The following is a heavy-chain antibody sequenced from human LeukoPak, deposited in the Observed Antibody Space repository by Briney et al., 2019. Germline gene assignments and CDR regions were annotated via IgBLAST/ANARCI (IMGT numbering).Heavy chain of an antibody. D-gene: IGHD3-10*01. CDR2: IIPIFGTA. CDR1: GGTFSSYA. V-gene: IGHV1-69*13. J-gene: IGHJ4*02. Sequence: GASVKVSCKASGGTFSSYAISWVRQAPGQGLEWMGGIIPIFGTANYAQKFQGRVTITADESTSTAYMELSSLRSEDTAVYYCARGGKGLYYYGSGSYYRWGQGTLVTVSS. CDR3: ARGGKGLYYYGSGSYYR.